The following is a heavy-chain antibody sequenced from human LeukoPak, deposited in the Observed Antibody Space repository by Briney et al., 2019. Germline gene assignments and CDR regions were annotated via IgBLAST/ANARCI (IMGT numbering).Heavy chain of an antibody. V-gene: IGHV3-21*01. Sequence: GGSLRLSCAASGFTFSSYSMNWVRQAPGKGLEWVSSISSSSSYIYYADSVKGRFTISRDNAKNSLYLQMYSLRAEDTAVYYCARDHHSSGWYPFDYWGQGTLVTVSS. CDR2: ISSSSSYI. D-gene: IGHD6-19*01. J-gene: IGHJ4*02. CDR1: GFTFSSYS. CDR3: ARDHHSSGWYPFDY.